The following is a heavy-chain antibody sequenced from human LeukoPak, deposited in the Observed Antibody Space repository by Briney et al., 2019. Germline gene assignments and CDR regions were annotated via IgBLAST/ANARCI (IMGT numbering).Heavy chain of an antibody. CDR2: ISGSSGYI. CDR3: AKARRYTSDLDY. J-gene: IGHJ4*02. CDR1: GFTFSSYS. V-gene: IGHV3-21*04. Sequence: PGGSLRLSCAASGFTFSSYSMNWVRQAPGKGLEWVSSISGSSGYIYYADSVKGRFTISRDNAENSLYLQLNSLRAEDTAVYYCAKARRYTSDLDYWGQGTLVTVSS. D-gene: IGHD6-19*01.